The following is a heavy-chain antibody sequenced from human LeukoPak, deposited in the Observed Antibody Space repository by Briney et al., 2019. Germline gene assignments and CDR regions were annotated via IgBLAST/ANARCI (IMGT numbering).Heavy chain of an antibody. CDR2: LSYDGTDW. V-gene: IGHV3-30*04. CDR3: ARGTPAVAGIDY. Sequence: GGSLRLSCAASGFTFTTDPMHWDRQTPGKGLEWLGVLSYDGTDWYYADSVRGRFTISRDNSKKTLYLQMNSLTREDTAVYYCARGTPAVAGIDYWGLGTLVTVSS. D-gene: IGHD6-19*01. CDR1: GFTFTTDP. J-gene: IGHJ4*02.